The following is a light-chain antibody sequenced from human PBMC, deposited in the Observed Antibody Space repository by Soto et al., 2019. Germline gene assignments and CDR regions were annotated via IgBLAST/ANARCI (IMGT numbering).Light chain of an antibody. CDR3: SSYTSSSTLYV. Sequence: QSVLTQPASVSGSPVQSITISCTGTSSDVGGYNYVSWYQQHPGKAPKLMIYEVSNRSSGVSNRFSGSKSGNTASLTISGLQAEDEADYSCSSYTSSSTLYVFGTGTKVTVL. CDR2: EVS. J-gene: IGLJ1*01. CDR1: SSDVGGYNY. V-gene: IGLV2-14*01.